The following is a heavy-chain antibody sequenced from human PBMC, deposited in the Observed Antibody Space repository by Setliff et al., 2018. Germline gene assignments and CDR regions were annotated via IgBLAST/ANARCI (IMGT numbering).Heavy chain of an antibody. D-gene: IGHD2-21*01. CDR1: GYSFSNFW. Sequence: PGESLKISCKGSGYSFSNFWIGWVRQMPGKGLEWMGIIYPGDSHTRYSPSFQGQVTMSTDTSINTAFLQWNNLKASDTAVYYCARRGERFFNWFDPGGQGTLVTVSS. J-gene: IGHJ5*02. CDR2: IYPGDSHT. CDR3: ARRGERFFNWFDP. V-gene: IGHV5-51*01.